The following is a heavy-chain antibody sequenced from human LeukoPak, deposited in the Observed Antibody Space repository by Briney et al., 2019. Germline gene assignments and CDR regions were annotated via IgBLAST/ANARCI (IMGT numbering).Heavy chain of an antibody. D-gene: IGHD4-17*01. Sequence: SETLSLTCTVSGGYINDYYWSWIRQAARKGLEWIGRSHRSGRTNYNPSLKSRVAMSIDTPNNQFSLKLSSVTAADTAVFYCARGQAYGESPSPFDYWGQGTLVTVSS. J-gene: IGHJ4*02. CDR3: ARGQAYGESPSPFDY. CDR2: SHRSGRT. V-gene: IGHV4-4*07. CDR1: GGYINDYY.